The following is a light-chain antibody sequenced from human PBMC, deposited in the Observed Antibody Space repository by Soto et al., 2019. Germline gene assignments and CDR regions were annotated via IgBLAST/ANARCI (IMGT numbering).Light chain of an antibody. CDR2: DAS. J-gene: IGKJ5*01. CDR1: QSVSRY. CDR3: QQRSNWPIT. Sequence: EIVLTQSPATLSLSPGERDTLSCRASQSVSRYLAWYQQKPGQAPRLLIYDASNRATGIPARFSGSGSGTDFTLTISRLETEDFAVYYCQQRSNWPITFGQGTRLEIK. V-gene: IGKV3-11*01.